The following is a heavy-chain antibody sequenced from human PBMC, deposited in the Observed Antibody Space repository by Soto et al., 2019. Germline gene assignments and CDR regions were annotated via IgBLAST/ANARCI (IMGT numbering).Heavy chain of an antibody. J-gene: IGHJ4*02. CDR1: GFNFSGSA. CDR2: IRGRAKKYAT. CDR3: CGRGGDSLQDI. Sequence: EVQLVESGGDLVQPGGSLKLSCTGLGFNFSGSALHWVRQPSGKGLEWVGRIRGRAKKYATSYAASVRGRFYLSRDDSKNTAFLQMNSHRDEDTGVYFCCGRGGDSLQDIWGQGTLVTVSS. D-gene: IGHD4-17*01. V-gene: IGHV3-73*01.